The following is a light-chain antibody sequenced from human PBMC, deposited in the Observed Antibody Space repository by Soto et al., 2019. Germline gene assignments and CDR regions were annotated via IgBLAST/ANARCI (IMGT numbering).Light chain of an antibody. CDR1: SSDVGGYNY. CDR3: SSYAGSSHV. J-gene: IGLJ1*01. CDR2: EVN. Sequence: QSALTQPPSASGSPGQSVAISCTGTSSDVGGYNYVSWYQQHPGKAPKLMIYEVNKRPSGITDRFSGYKSGNTASLTVSGLQAEDEADYYCSSYAGSSHVFGTGTKLTVL. V-gene: IGLV2-8*01.